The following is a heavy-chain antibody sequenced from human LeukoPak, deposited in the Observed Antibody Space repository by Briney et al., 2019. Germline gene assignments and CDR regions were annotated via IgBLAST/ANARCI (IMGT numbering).Heavy chain of an antibody. CDR1: GFTFSSYW. CDR2: INTDGSST. J-gene: IGHJ4*02. D-gene: IGHD3-22*01. V-gene: IGHV3-74*01. CDR3: AKDIRYDSSWAFDY. Sequence: PGGSLRLSCAASGFTFSSYWMHWVRQAPGKGLVWVSRINTDGSSTSYADSVKGRFTISRDNAKNTLYLQMNSLRAEDTAVYYCAKDIRYDSSWAFDYWGQGTLVTVSS.